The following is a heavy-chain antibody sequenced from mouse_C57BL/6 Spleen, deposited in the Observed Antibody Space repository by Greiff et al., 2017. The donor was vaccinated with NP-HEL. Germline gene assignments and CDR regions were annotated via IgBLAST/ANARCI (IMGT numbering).Heavy chain of an antibody. Sequence: VQLQQPGAELVKPGASVKLSCKASGYTFTSYWMQWVKQRPGQGLEWIGEIDPSDSYTNYNQKFKGKATLTVDTSSSTAYMQLSSLTSEDSAVYYCASITTVVADFDYWGQGTTLTVSS. V-gene: IGHV1-50*01. J-gene: IGHJ2*01. CDR1: GYTFTSYW. CDR2: IDPSDSYT. CDR3: ASITTVVADFDY. D-gene: IGHD1-1*01.